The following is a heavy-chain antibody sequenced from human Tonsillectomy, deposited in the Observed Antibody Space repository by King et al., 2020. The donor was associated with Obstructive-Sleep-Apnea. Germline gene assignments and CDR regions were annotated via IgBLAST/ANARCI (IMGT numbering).Heavy chain of an antibody. Sequence: VQLVESGGGVVQPGRSLRLSCAASGFTFSNYALHWVRQTPGKGLEWVAVISYDGSNKYYADSVKCRFTISRDNSKSTLYQQMNSLRAEDTAAYYFATDRSAAYHYYGMDVWGQGTPVTVSS. CDR3: ATDRSAAYHYYGMDV. V-gene: IGHV3-30*04. CDR2: ISYDGSNK. J-gene: IGHJ6*02. D-gene: IGHD3-16*01. CDR1: GFTFSNYA.